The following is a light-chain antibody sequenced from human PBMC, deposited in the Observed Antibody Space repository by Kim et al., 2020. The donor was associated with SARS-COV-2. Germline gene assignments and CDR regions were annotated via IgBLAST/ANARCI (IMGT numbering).Light chain of an antibody. CDR3: LQHSTYPIT. CDR2: GAS. V-gene: IGKV1-17*01. CDR1: QDIRND. Sequence: DIQMTQSPSSLSASVGDRVTITCRASQDIRNDLGWYQQNPGRAPKRLIYGASSLQSGVPSRFSGSGSGTEFTPTISSVQPEDFATYFCLQHSTYPITFGQGTRLEIK. J-gene: IGKJ5*01.